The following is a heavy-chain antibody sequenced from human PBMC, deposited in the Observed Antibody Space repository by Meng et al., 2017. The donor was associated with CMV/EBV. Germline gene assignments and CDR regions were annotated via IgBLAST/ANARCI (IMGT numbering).Heavy chain of an antibody. D-gene: IGHD2-15*01. V-gene: IGHV3-21*01. J-gene: IGHJ6*02. CDR3: ARDGTVVVGAATNYYGMDV. CDR1: GFTFSSYS. Sequence: GGSLRLSCAASGFTFSSYSMNWVRQAPGKGLEWVSSISSSSSYIYYADSVKGRFTISRDNAKNSLYLQMNSLRAKDTAVYYCARDGTVVVGAATNYYGMDVWGQGTTVTVSS. CDR2: ISSSSSYI.